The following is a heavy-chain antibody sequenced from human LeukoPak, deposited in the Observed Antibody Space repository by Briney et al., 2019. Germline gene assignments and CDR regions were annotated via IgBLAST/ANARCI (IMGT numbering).Heavy chain of an antibody. CDR2: INHSGST. D-gene: IGHD1-26*01. V-gene: IGHV4-34*01. Sequence: TSETLSLTCAVYGGSFSGYYWSWIRQPPGKGLEWIGEINHSGSTNYNPSLKSRVTISVDTSKNQFSLKLSSVTAADTAVYYCARGQKEVGAESGYYYYYMDVWGKGTTVTVSS. J-gene: IGHJ6*03. CDR1: GGSFSGYY. CDR3: ARGQKEVGAESGYYYYYMDV.